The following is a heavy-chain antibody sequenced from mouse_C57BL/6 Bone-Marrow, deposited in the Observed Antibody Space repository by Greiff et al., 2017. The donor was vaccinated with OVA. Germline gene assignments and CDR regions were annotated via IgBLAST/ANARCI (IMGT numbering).Heavy chain of an antibody. Sequence: EVQLQESGPGLVKPSQSLSLTCSVSGYSITSCYYWYLNRPSPGNHQEWLGINRYDGSNNYNPSLKNRTTITRDTSKNQFFLKLNSVTTEDTATYYGARNYDYDGEDYDYAMDYWGQGTSVTVSS. J-gene: IGHJ4*01. CDR1: GYSITSCYY. CDR3: ARNYDYDGEDYDYAMDY. V-gene: IGHV3-6*01. CDR2: NRYDGSN. D-gene: IGHD2-4*01.